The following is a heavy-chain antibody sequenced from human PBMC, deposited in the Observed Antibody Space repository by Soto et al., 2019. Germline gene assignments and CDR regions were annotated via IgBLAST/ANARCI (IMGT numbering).Heavy chain of an antibody. CDR3: ARQSTIFGVVIYYYGMDV. CDR1: GGTFSSYA. J-gene: IGHJ6*02. D-gene: IGHD3-3*01. Sequence: QVQLVQSGAEVKKPGSSVKVSCKASGGTFSSYAISWVRQAPGQGLEWMGGIIPIFGTANYVQKFQGRVTITADESTSTAYMELSSLRSEDTAVYYCARQSTIFGVVIYYYGMDVWGQGTTVTVSS. V-gene: IGHV1-69*01. CDR2: IIPIFGTA.